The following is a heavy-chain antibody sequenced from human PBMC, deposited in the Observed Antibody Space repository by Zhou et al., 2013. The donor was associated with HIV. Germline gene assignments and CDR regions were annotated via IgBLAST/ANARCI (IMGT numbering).Heavy chain of an antibody. CDR3: ARKPTLPKSGWFDP. D-gene: IGHD6-25*01. V-gene: IGHV1-8*01. J-gene: IGHJ5*02. CDR1: GYTFISYG. CDR2: MNPNSGNT. Sequence: QVQLVQSGAEVKKPGASVKVSCKASGYTFISYGISWVRQATGQGLEWMGWMNPNSGNTGYAQRFQGRVTITRNTSISTAYMELSSLRSEDTAVYYCARKPTLPKSGWFDPWGQGTLVTVSS.